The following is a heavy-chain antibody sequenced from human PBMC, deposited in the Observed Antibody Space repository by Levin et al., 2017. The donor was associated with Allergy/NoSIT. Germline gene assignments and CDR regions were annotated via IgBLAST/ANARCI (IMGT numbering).Heavy chain of an antibody. J-gene: IGHJ4*02. CDR1: GGSISSGSYY. Sequence: SETLSLTCSVSGGSISSGSYYWSWIRQPAAKGLEWIGRIYSSGSANYNPSLKSRVTISVDTSKNQFSLKLSSVTAADTAVYYCARAEVGSEHWGQGTLVTVSS. D-gene: IGHD3-10*01. CDR3: ARAEVGSEH. V-gene: IGHV4-61*02. CDR2: IYSSGSA.